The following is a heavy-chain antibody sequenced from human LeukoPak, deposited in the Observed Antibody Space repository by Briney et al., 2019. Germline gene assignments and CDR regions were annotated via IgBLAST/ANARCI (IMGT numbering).Heavy chain of an antibody. Sequence: SETLSLTCTVSGGSISSYYWSWIRQPPGKGLEWIGYIYYSGSTNYNPSLKSRVTISVDTSKNQFSLKLSSVTAADTAVYYCASLYGSGSYWVDYWGQGTLVTVSS. CDR1: GGSISSYY. CDR3: ASLYGSGSYWVDY. D-gene: IGHD3-10*01. J-gene: IGHJ4*02. CDR2: IYYSGST. V-gene: IGHV4-59*01.